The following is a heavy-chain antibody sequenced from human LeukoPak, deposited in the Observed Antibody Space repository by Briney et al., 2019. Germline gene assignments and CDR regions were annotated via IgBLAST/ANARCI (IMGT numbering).Heavy chain of an antibody. CDR1: GGSISSGSYY. CDR3: ARVMLGYSYGYYFDY. V-gene: IGHV4-61*02. Sequence: PSQTLSLTXTVSGGSISSGSYYWSWIRQPAGKGLEWIGRIYTSGSTNYNPSLKSRVTISVDTSKNQFSLKLSSVTAADTAVYYCARVMLGYSYGYYFDYWGQGTLVTVSS. CDR2: IYTSGST. J-gene: IGHJ4*02. D-gene: IGHD5-18*01.